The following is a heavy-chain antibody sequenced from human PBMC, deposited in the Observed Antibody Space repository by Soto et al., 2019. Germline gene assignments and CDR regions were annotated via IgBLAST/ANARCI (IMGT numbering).Heavy chain of an antibody. Sequence: GASVKVSCKASGYTFTSYGISWVRQAPGQGIEWMGWISAYNGNTNYAQKLQGRVTMTTDTSTSTAYMDLRSLRSDDTAVYYCARWVKIVLVPAAINYYYYGMDVWGQGTTVTVSS. CDR1: GYTFTSYG. CDR2: ISAYNGNT. J-gene: IGHJ6*02. V-gene: IGHV1-18*01. CDR3: ARWVKIVLVPAAINYYYYGMDV. D-gene: IGHD2-2*02.